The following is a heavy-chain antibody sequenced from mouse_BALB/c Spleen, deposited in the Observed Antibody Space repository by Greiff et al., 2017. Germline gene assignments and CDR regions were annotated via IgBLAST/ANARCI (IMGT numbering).Heavy chain of an antibody. CDR2: INPSNGRT. CDR1: GYTFTSYW. J-gene: IGHJ2*01. Sequence: QVQLQQPGAELVKPGASVKLSCKASGYTFTSYWMHWVKQRPGQGLEWIGEINPSNGRTNYNEKFKSKATLTVDKSSSTAYMQLSSLTSEDSAVYYCARGTTVYFDYWGQGTTLTVAS. D-gene: IGHD1-1*01. CDR3: ARGTTVYFDY. V-gene: IGHV1S81*02.